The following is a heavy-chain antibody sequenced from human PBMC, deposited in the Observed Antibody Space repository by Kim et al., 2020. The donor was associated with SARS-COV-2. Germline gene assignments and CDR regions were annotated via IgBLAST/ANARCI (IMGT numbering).Heavy chain of an antibody. CDR1: GFTFRSFW. CDR2: IGEDGRST. J-gene: IGHJ4*02. V-gene: IGHV3-74*01. Sequence: GGSLRLSCAASGFTFRSFWMHWVRQVPGKGLVWVSRIGEDGRSTDYADSVKGRFTISRDNAKNSLYLQMNNLRADDTAVYYCARVLAGYGSRWGQGTLVTVSS. D-gene: IGHD5-12*01. CDR3: ARVLAGYGSR.